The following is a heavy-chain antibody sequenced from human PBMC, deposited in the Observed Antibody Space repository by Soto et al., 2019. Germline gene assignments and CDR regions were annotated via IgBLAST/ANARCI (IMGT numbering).Heavy chain of an antibody. D-gene: IGHD2-2*01. CDR1: GGSISSYY. CDR3: ARAPTPPHPAAADYYYYYMDV. J-gene: IGHJ6*03. V-gene: IGHV4-59*08. CDR2: IYYSGST. Sequence: SETLSLTCTVSGGSISSYYWSWIRQPPGKGLEWIGYIYYSGSTNYNPSLKSRVTISVDTSKNQFSLKLSSVTAADTAVYYCARAPTPPHPAAADYYYYYMDVWGKGTTVTVSS.